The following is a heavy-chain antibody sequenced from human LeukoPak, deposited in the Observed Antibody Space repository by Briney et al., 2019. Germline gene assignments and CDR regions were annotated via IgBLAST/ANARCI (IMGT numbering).Heavy chain of an antibody. V-gene: IGHV1-2*02. D-gene: IGHD3-22*01. CDR1: GYTFTRYY. CDR2: INPNSGGT. J-gene: IGHJ4*02. Sequence: ASVKVSCKASGYTFTRYYMHWVRQAPGQGLEWMGWINPNSGGTNYAQKFQGRVTMTRDTSISTAYMELSRLRSDDTAVYYCARTSAAIDYYDSSGYQDYWGQRTLVTVSS. CDR3: ARTSAAIDYYDSSGYQDY.